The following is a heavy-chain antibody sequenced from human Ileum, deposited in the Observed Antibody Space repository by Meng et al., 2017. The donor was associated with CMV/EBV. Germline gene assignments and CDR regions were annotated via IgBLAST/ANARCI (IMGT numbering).Heavy chain of an antibody. Sequence: QVTLWKDGAEVKKPGASVTVSCKTSGYTFSNYAIRWLRQAPGQSPEWLGWINVHSGDTKYAQKFQDRVTMTRDTSINTAYMEVTSADTAVYYCARGANYASYRVDYWGQGTLVTVSS. D-gene: IGHD1-7*01. CDR1: GYTFSNYA. J-gene: IGHJ4*02. V-gene: IGHV1-18*01. CDR3: ARGANYASYRVDY. CDR2: INVHSGDT.